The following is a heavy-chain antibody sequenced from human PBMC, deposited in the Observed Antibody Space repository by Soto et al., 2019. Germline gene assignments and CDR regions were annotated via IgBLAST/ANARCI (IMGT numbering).Heavy chain of an antibody. D-gene: IGHD6-19*01. Sequence: ASVKVSCKASGYTFTSYAMHWVRQAPGQRLEWMGWINAGNGNTKYSQKFQGRVTITRDTSASTAYMELSSLRSEDTAVYYCARPGIAVAGPPNYGMDVWGQGTKVTVSS. CDR1: GYTFTSYA. CDR3: ARPGIAVAGPPNYGMDV. CDR2: INAGNGNT. J-gene: IGHJ6*02. V-gene: IGHV1-3*01.